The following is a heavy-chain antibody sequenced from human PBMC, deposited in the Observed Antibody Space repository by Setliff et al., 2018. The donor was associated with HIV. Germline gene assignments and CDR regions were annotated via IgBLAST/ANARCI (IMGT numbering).Heavy chain of an antibody. J-gene: IGHJ6*03. V-gene: IGHV4-4*07. CDR3: ARVSPLTHYYYMDM. Sequence: SETLSLTCTVSGDSIGYYYWSWIRQPAGRGLEWMGRIHTSGSTNYNPSLTSRVTLSVDTSKNQFYLHLSSVTAADTAVYYCARVSPLTHYYYMDMWGKGTTVTVSS. D-gene: IGHD7-27*01. CDR2: IHTSGST. CDR1: GDSIGYYY.